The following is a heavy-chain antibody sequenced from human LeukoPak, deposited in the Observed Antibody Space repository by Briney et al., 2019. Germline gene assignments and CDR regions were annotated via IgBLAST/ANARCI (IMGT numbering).Heavy chain of an antibody. J-gene: IGHJ4*02. CDR1: GFTFSKYW. D-gene: IGHD6-19*01. Sequence: PGGSLRLSCAASGFTFSKYWMLWVRQAPGKGLESVSRINTDGTVTTYADSVKGRFTVSRDNADNTMFLQMNSVRDEDTAVYYCATKQWXAPPPDSWGQGTPVTVSS. CDR2: INTDGTVT. V-gene: IGHV3-74*01. CDR3: ATKQWXAPPPDS.